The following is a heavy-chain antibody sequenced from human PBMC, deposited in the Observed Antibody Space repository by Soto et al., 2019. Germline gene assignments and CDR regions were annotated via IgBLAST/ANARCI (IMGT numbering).Heavy chain of an antibody. CDR3: AVRLSPRGNYYGSGSYYRY. V-gene: IGHV4-4*02. J-gene: IGHJ4*02. Sequence: SETLSLTCAVSGGSISSSNWWSWVRQPPGKGLEWIGEIYHSGSTNYNPSLKSRVTISVDKSKNQFSLKLSSVTAADTAVYYCAVRLSPRGNYYGSGSYYRYWGQGTLVTVSS. CDR2: IYHSGST. D-gene: IGHD3-10*01. CDR1: GGSISSSNW.